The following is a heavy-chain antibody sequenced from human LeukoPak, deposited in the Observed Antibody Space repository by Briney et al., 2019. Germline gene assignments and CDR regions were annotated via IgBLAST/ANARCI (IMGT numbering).Heavy chain of an antibody. D-gene: IGHD6-6*01. CDR2: ISGDGSDR. V-gene: IGHV3-74*01. Sequence: SGGSLRLSCTGSGFTFSAQYINWVRQIPGKGLVWVSRISGDGSDRSYADSVKGRFTISRDNAKNTVFLQMTSLRVEDTAVYYCSVRRRASNDAHDDWGQGTMVTVSS. CDR3: SVRRRASNDAHDD. J-gene: IGHJ3*01. CDR1: GFTFSAQY.